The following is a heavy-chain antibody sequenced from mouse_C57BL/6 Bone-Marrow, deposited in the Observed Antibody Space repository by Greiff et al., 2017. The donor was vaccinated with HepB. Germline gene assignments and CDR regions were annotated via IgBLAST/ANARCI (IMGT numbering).Heavy chain of an antibody. D-gene: IGHD1-1*01. CDR3: ARPLTTVVGGYFDV. CDR2: ISNGGGST. CDR1: GFTFSDYY. J-gene: IGHJ1*03. V-gene: IGHV5-12*01. Sequence: EVNVVESGGGLVQPGGSLKLSCAASGFTFSDYYMYWVRQTPEKRLEWVAYISNGGGSTYYPDTVKGRFTISRDNAKNTLYLQMSRLKSEDTAMYYCARPLTTVVGGYFDVWGTGTTVTVSS.